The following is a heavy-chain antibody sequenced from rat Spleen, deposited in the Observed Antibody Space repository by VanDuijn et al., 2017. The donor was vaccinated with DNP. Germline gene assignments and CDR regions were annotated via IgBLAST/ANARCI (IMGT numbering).Heavy chain of an antibody. V-gene: IGHV10-4*01. D-gene: IGHD1-11*01. CDR3: TVAYYGGYAH. CDR2: ISIKTHNYAT. Sequence: EVQVVESGGGLVQPKGSLKLSCAASGFDFNTYAMNWVRQAPGKGLDWVASISIKTHNYATLYADSVKERFTISRDDSQSMVYLQMNNLKTEDTAFYYCTVAYYGGYAHWGQGVMVTVSS. CDR1: GFDFNTYA. J-gene: IGHJ2*01.